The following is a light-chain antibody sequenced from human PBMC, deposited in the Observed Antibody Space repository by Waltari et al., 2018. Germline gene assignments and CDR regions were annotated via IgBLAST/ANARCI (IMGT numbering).Light chain of an antibody. J-gene: IGLJ3*02. Sequence: HSALAQPASVSGSPGQSISISCTVTSSDVGAYNYVPWYQQHPGKAPRLMIYDVNNRPSGVSNRFSGSKSGNTASLTISGLQAEDEADYYCSSFTTTNSWVFGGGTKLTVL. CDR1: SSDVGAYNY. CDR3: SSFTTTNSWV. V-gene: IGLV2-14*03. CDR2: DVN.